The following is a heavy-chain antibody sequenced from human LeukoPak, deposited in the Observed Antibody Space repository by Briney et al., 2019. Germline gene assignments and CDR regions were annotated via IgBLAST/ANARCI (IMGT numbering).Heavy chain of an antibody. CDR3: AREGRYRYGYNEYHLYMDI. J-gene: IGHJ6*03. D-gene: IGHD5-18*01. CDR2: IYYDGST. V-gene: IGHV4-61*10. CDR1: GDSISSGDYY. Sequence: SETLSLTCTVSGDSISSGDYYWSWIRQPAGKGLEWIGYIYYDGSTNYNPSLRGRVTISVDTPKNQFSLKLSSVTAAETAVYYCAREGRYRYGYNEYHLYMDIWGKGTTVTVSS.